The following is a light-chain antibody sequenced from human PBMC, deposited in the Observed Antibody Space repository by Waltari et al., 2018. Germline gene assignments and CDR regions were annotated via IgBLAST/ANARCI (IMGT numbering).Light chain of an antibody. CDR1: LRVRKY. V-gene: IGKV3-11*01. J-gene: IGKJ4*02. CDR3: QQRNDWPLT. Sequence: EIVLTQSPATLSLSPGARATLSCRASLRVRKYLAWYQQKPGQAPRLLIYDTSNRETGIPARFTGSGSGTDFTLTISNVEPEDFAVYYCQQRNDWPLTFGGGTKVEIK. CDR2: DTS.